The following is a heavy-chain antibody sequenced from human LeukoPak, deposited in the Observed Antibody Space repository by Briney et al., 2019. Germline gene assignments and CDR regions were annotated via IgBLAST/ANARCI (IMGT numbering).Heavy chain of an antibody. V-gene: IGHV3-23*01. Sequence: GGSLRLSCAASGFTFSSYGMSWVRQAPGKGLEWVSAISGSGGSTYYADSVKGRFTISRDNAKNSLYLQMNSLRAEDTAVYYCARFSGSRSFDYWGQGTLVTVSS. CDR1: GFTFSSYG. CDR2: ISGSGGST. CDR3: ARFSGSRSFDY. D-gene: IGHD1-26*01. J-gene: IGHJ4*02.